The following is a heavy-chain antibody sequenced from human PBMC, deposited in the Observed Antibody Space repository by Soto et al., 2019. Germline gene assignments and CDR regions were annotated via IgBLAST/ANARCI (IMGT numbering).Heavy chain of an antibody. V-gene: IGHV3-30*18. D-gene: IGHD6-13*01. CDR1: GFTFSSYG. J-gene: IGHJ3*02. Sequence: GGSLRLSCAASGFTFSSYGMHWVRQAPGKGLEWVAVISYDGSNKYYADSVKGRFTISRDNSKNTLYLQMNSLRAEDTAVYYCAKDKAAGTLDSRPRAFDIWGQGTMVTVSS. CDR2: ISYDGSNK. CDR3: AKDKAAGTLDSRPRAFDI.